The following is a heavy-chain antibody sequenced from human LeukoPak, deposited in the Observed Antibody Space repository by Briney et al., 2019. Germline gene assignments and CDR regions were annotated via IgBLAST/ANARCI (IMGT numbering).Heavy chain of an antibody. V-gene: IGHV1-8*01. CDR2: MNPNSGNT. CDR3: ARRLGITIFGVVIMRRNWFDP. D-gene: IGHD3-3*01. CDR1: GYTFTSYD. Sequence: ASVKVSCKASGYTFTSYDINWVRQATGQGLEWMGWMNPNSGNTGYAQKFQGRVTMTRNTSISTAYMELSSLRSEDTAVYYCARRLGITIFGVVIMRRNWFDPWGQGTLVTVSS. J-gene: IGHJ5*02.